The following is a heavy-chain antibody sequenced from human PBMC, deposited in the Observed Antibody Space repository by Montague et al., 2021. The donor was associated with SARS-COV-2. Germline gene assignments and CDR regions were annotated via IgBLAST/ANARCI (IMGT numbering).Heavy chain of an antibody. Sequence: SETLSLTCTVSGVSISNGSSHWSWIRQSPGKGLEWIGHIYYGGSTYYSPSLNSRVTISVDTSKNQLSLRLSSATAADTAAYYCATARTSLTVVVSEFDYWGQGTLVTVSS. J-gene: IGHJ4*02. CDR2: IYYGGST. V-gene: IGHV4-61*01. CDR1: GVSISNGSSH. CDR3: ATARTSLTVVVSEFDY. D-gene: IGHD2-21*01.